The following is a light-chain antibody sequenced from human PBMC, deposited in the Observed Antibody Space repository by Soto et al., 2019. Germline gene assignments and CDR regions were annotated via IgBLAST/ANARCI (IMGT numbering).Light chain of an antibody. J-gene: IGLJ2*01. CDR3: SSYTTSTSFIL. Sequence: QSALTQPASVSGSPGQSITISCTGTSSDIGNYDFVSWYQQVPGTAPKAMIYEVSSRPSGVSNRFAGSKSGNTASLTISWLQAEDEDYYYCSSYTTSTSFILFGGGTQLTVL. CDR2: EVS. V-gene: IGLV2-14*01. CDR1: SSDIGNYDF.